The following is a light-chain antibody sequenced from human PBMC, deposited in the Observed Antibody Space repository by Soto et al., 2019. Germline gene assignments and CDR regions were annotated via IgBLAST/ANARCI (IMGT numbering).Light chain of an antibody. Sequence: DIQMTQSPSTLSASVGDRVTITCRASQRISSWLAWYQQKPGKAPKLLIYKASSLESGVPSRFSVSGSGTEFTLTISSLQPDDFATYYCQQYNSYPLTFGGGTKVEIQ. V-gene: IGKV1-5*03. CDR1: QRISSW. CDR3: QQYNSYPLT. CDR2: KAS. J-gene: IGKJ4*01.